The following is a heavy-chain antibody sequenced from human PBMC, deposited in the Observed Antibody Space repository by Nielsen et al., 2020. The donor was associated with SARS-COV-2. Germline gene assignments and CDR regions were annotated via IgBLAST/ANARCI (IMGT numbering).Heavy chain of an antibody. CDR1: GFTFSSYS. D-gene: IGHD5-24*01. V-gene: IGHV3-23*01. CDR2: ISGSGGST. CDR3: AKDGYNYDYFDY. Sequence: GGSLRLSCAASGFTFSSYSMSWVRQAPGKGLEWVSAISGSGGSTYYADSVKGRFTISRDNSKNTLYLQMNSLRAEDTAVYYCAKDGYNYDYFDYWGQGTLVTVSS. J-gene: IGHJ4*02.